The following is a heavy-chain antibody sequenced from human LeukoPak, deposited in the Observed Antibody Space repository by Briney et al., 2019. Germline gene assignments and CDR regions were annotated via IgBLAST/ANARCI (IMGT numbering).Heavy chain of an antibody. V-gene: IGHV1-18*01. CDR1: GYTFTSYG. CDR2: ISAYNGNT. J-gene: IGHJ4*02. D-gene: IGHD6-13*01. CDR3: ARAPLSRSWPYYFCY. Sequence: ASVKVSCKASGYTFTSYGISWVRQAPGQGLEWMGWISAYNGNTNYAQKLQGRVTMTTDTSTSTAYMELRSLRSDDTAVYYCARAPLSRSWPYYFCYWGQGTPVT.